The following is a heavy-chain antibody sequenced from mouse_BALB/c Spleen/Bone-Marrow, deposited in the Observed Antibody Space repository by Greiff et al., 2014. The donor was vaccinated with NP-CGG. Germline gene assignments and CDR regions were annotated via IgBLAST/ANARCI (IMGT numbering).Heavy chain of an antibody. Sequence: QVQLKQSGAELVKPGASVKLSCKASGYTFTSYWMHWVKQRPGQGLEWIGEINPSNGRTNYNEKFKSKATLTVDKSSSTAHMQLSSLTSEDSAVYYCARGGSSSFDYWGQGTTLTVSS. CDR3: ARGGSSSFDY. CDR2: INPSNGRT. V-gene: IGHV1S81*02. D-gene: IGHD1-1*01. CDR1: GYTFTSYW. J-gene: IGHJ2*01.